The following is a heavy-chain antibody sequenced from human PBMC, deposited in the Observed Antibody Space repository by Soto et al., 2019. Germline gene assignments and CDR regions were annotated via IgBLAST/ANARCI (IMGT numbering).Heavy chain of an antibody. CDR1: GFTFSNYG. D-gene: IGHD3-10*01. CDR2: VWHDGKTK. Sequence: QVQLVASGGGVVQPERSLRLSCAASGFTFSNYGMHWVRQAPGKGLEWVAVVWHDGKTKYYAESVEGRFTISRDNSRNTLFLQMNSVRAEDTAGYHCARDRGSDDPIDYWGQGTLVTVSS. V-gene: IGHV3-33*01. J-gene: IGHJ4*02. CDR3: ARDRGSDDPIDY.